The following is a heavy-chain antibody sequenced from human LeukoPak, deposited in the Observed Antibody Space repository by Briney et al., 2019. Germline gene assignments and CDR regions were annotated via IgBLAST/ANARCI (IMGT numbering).Heavy chain of an antibody. CDR3: ARVRAFGYYYGSGSYYWFDP. CDR1: GGSISSYY. CDR2: IYYSGST. J-gene: IGHJ5*02. D-gene: IGHD3-10*01. V-gene: IGHV4-59*01. Sequence: SETLSLTCTVSGGSISSYYWSWIRQPPGKGLEWIGYIYYSGSTNYNPSLKSRVTISVDTSKNQFSLKLSSVTAADTAVYYCARVRAFGYYYGSGSYYWFDPWGQGTLVTVSS.